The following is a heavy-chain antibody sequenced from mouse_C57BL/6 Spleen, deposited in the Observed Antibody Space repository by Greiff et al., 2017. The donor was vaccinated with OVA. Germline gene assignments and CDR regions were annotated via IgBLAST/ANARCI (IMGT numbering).Heavy chain of an antibody. J-gene: IGHJ4*01. CDR3: ANSYYYGSSYAMDY. Sequence: EVKLMESGGGLVKPGGSLKLSCAASGFTFSDYGMHWVRQAPEKGLEWVAYISSGSSTIYYADTVKGRITISRDNAKITLFLHMTSLRSEDTAMYYCANSYYYGSSYAMDYWGQGTSVTVSS. CDR1: GFTFSDYG. V-gene: IGHV5-17*01. D-gene: IGHD1-1*01. CDR2: ISSGSSTI.